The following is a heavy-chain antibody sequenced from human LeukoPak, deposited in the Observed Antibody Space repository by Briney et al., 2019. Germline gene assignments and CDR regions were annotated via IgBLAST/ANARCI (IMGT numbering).Heavy chain of an antibody. Sequence: ASVKVSCKASGYTFTSYDINWVRQATGQGLEWMGWMNPNSGNTGYAQKFQGRVTITRNTSISTAYMELSSLRSEDTAVYYCAREAAGAARGVFDYWGQGTLVTVSS. V-gene: IGHV1-8*03. CDR2: MNPNSGNT. J-gene: IGHJ4*02. CDR1: GYTFTSYD. D-gene: IGHD6-13*01. CDR3: AREAAGAARGVFDY.